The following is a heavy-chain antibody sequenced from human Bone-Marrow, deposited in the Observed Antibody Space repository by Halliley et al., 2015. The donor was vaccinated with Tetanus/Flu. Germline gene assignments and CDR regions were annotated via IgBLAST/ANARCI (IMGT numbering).Heavy chain of an antibody. CDR2: IKHDGDET. Sequence: SLRLSCGTSGFKFETYWMTWVRQAPGKGLEWVASIKHDGDETYYVDSVKGRFTVSRDNAKNALYLQMNSLRAEDTAVYYCARDPSPEQFWFDPWGQGTLVTVSS. D-gene: IGHD1-1*01. V-gene: IGHV3-7*03. CDR3: ARDPSPEQFWFDP. CDR1: GFKFETYW. J-gene: IGHJ5*02.